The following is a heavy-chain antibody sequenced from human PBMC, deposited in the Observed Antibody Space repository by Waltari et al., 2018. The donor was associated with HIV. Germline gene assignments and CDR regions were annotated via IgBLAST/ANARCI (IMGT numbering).Heavy chain of an antibody. D-gene: IGHD5-18*01. CDR1: GFTVSSNY. Sequence: EVQLVQSGGGLIQPGGSLRLSCAASGFTVSSNYMSWVRQAPGQGMEWFSVIYSGGSTFYADSVQGLLTISRDKAKNTLFLQLNSLRAEDTAVYYCARDRGDSFFPYWGQGTLVTVSS. CDR2: IYSGGST. CDR3: ARDRGDSFFPY. J-gene: IGHJ4*02. V-gene: IGHV3-53*01.